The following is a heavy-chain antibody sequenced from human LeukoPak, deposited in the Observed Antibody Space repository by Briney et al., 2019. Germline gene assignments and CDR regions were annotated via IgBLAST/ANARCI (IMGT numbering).Heavy chain of an antibody. CDR1: GGSFSGYY. CDR3: ARGLQLAPTRYYYYGMDV. V-gene: IGHV4-34*01. J-gene: IGHJ6*02. Sequence: SETLSLTCAVYGGSFSGYYWSWIRQPPGKGLEWIGEINHSGSTNYNPSLKSRVTISVDTSKNQFSLKLSSVTAADTAVYYCARGLQLAPTRYYYYGMDVWGQGTTVTVSS. D-gene: IGHD6-13*01. CDR2: INHSGST.